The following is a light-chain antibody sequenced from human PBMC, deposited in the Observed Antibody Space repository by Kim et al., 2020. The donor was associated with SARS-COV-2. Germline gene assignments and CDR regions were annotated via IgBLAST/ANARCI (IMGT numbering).Light chain of an antibody. V-gene: IGLV3-19*01. J-gene: IGLJ2*01. CDR1: SLRTYY. CDR2: GKD. Sequence: SSELTQDPAVSVALGQTVRITCRGDSLRTYYASWYQQKPGQAPALVIYGKDNRPSGIPDRFSGSTSGNTASLTITGAPAEDEADYYCNSRDSSGNHVLFG. CDR3: NSRDSSGNHVL.